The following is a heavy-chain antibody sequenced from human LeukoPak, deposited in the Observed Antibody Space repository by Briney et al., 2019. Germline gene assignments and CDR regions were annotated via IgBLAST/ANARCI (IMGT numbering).Heavy chain of an antibody. J-gene: IGHJ4*02. CDR2: IKEDGSQI. V-gene: IGHV3-7*01. D-gene: IGHD6-19*01. CDR1: GFSFSNYL. Sequence: GGSLRLSCVGTGFSFSNYLMNWVRQAPGKGLEWVANIKEDGSQIYYVDSVKGRFTISRDNARNSVYLQMNSLRAEDTAVYYCAGSSGWLFDYWGQGTLVAVSS. CDR3: AGSSGWLFDY.